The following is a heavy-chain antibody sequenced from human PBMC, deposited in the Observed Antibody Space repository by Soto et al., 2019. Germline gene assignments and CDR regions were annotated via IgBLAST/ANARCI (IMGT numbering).Heavy chain of an antibody. Sequence: SVKVSCKASGGTFSSYAISWVRQAPGQGLELMGGIIPIFGTANYAQKFQGRVTITADESTSTAYMELSSLRSEDTAVYYCARDRLRYDSSGYWWYYYGMDVWGQGTTVTVSS. CDR2: IIPIFGTA. D-gene: IGHD3-22*01. V-gene: IGHV1-69*13. CDR1: GGTFSSYA. J-gene: IGHJ6*02. CDR3: ARDRLRYDSSGYWWYYYGMDV.